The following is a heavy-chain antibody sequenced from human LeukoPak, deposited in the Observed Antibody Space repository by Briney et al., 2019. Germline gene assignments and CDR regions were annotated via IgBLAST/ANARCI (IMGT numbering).Heavy chain of an antibody. CDR2: MNFNSGNT. D-gene: IGHD3-10*01. Sequence: ASVKVSCKASGYTFPNYDINWVRQATGQGLEWMGWMNFNSGNTGYAQKFQGRVTITADESTSTAYMELSSLRSEDTAVYYCARRGATMVRGYYFDYWGQGTLVTVSS. CDR3: ARRGATMVRGYYFDY. V-gene: IGHV1-8*01. CDR1: GYTFPNYD. J-gene: IGHJ4*02.